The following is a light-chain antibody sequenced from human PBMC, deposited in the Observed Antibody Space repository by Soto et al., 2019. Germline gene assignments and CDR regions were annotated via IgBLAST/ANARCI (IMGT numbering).Light chain of an antibody. CDR1: QGIRND. Sequence: AIQMTQSPSSLSASVGDRVTITCRASQGIRNDLGWYQQKPGKAPKLLIYAASSLQSGVPSRFSGSGSGTDFSLTIRALQPEDFATYYCQQLSRYPLTFGGGTKVDIK. V-gene: IGKV1-6*01. CDR3: QQLSRYPLT. J-gene: IGKJ4*01. CDR2: AAS.